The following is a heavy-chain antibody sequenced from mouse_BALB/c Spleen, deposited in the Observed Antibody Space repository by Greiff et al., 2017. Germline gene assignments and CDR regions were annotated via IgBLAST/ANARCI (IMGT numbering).Heavy chain of an antibody. J-gene: IGHJ1*01. CDR1: GFNIKDTY. CDR2: IDPANGNT. Sequence: VQLQQSGAELVKPGASVKLSCTASGFNIKDTYMHWVKQRPEQGLEWIGRIDPANGNTKYDPKFQGKATITADTSSNTAYLQLSGLTSEDTAVYYCAPYGSSWYFDVWGAGTTVTVSS. V-gene: IGHV14-3*02. CDR3: APYGSSWYFDV. D-gene: IGHD1-1*01.